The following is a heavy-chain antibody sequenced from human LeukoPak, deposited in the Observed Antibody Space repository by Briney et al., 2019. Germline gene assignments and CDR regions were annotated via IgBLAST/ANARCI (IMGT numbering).Heavy chain of an antibody. CDR2: IYYSGST. V-gene: IGHV4-39*07. CDR1: GGSISSSSYY. CDR3: ARSGAYQQQLGGYFDL. D-gene: IGHD6-13*01. J-gene: IGHJ2*01. Sequence: SETLSLTCTVSGGSISSSSYYWGWIRQPPGKGLEWIGSIYYSGSTYYNPSLKSRVTISVDTSKNQFSLKLSSVTAADTAVYYCARSGAYQQQLGGYFDLWGRGTLVTVSS.